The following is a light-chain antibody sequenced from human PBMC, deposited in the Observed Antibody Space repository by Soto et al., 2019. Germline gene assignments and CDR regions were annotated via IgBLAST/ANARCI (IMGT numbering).Light chain of an antibody. V-gene: IGKV3-11*01. J-gene: IGKJ4*01. CDR1: QSVSSY. Sequence: EIVLTQSPATLSLSPGERATLSCRASQSVSSYLAWFQQKPGQAPRLLIYDASNRATGIPARFSGSGSGTDFTLTISSLEPEDFAVYYYQQRNNWPLTFGGGTKVEIK. CDR3: QQRNNWPLT. CDR2: DAS.